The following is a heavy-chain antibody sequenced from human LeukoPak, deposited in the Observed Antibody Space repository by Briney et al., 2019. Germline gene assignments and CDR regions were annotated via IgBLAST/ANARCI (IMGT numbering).Heavy chain of an antibody. Sequence: PGGSLRPSCAASGFTFSSYGMSWVRQAPGKGLEWVSAISGSGGSTYYADSVKGRFTISRDNSKNTLYLQMNSLRAEDTAVYYCAKGGYSSSWYGYYFDYWGQGTLVTVSS. V-gene: IGHV3-23*01. CDR2: ISGSGGST. J-gene: IGHJ4*02. CDR3: AKGGYSSSWYGYYFDY. CDR1: GFTFSSYG. D-gene: IGHD6-13*01.